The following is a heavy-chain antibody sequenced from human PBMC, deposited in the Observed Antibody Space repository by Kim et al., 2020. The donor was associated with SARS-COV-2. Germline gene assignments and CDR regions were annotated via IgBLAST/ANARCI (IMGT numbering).Heavy chain of an antibody. CDR3: AREGHSSGRAGSFDY. Sequence: GGSLRLSCAGSGFTFGSAHMHWVRQAPCKGLEWVALISADESNKYYVDSVKGRFTVSRDNSQNTLVQQIDSLRAEDTAVYYCAREGHSSGRAGSFDYWG. J-gene: IGHJ4*01. CDR1: GFTFGSAH. V-gene: IGHV3-30*03. D-gene: IGHD6-19*01. CDR2: ISADESNK.